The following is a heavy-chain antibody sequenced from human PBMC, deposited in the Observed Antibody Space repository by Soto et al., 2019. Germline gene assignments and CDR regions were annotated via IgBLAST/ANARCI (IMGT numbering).Heavy chain of an antibody. CDR3: ARVPEYSSSSDYMDV. D-gene: IGHD6-13*01. J-gene: IGHJ6*03. CDR1: GFTFSSYW. V-gene: IGHV3-7*01. Sequence: PGGSLRLSCAASGFTFSSYWMSWVRQAPGKGLEWVANIKQDGSEKYYVDSVKGRFTISRDNAKNSLYLQMNSLRAEDTAVYYCARVPEYSSSSDYMDVWGKGTTVTVSS. CDR2: IKQDGSEK.